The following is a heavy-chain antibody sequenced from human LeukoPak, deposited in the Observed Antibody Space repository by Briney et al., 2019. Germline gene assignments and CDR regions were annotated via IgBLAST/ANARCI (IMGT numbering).Heavy chain of an antibody. V-gene: IGHV1-69*04. CDR2: IIPIFGIA. CDR1: GGTFSSYA. CDR3: ARGPSDYFDY. Sequence: SVKLSCKASGGTFSSYAISWVRQAPGQGLEWMGRIIPIFGIANYAQKFQGRVTITADKSTGTAYMELSSLRSEDTAVYYCARGPSDYFDYWGQGTLVTVSS. J-gene: IGHJ4*02.